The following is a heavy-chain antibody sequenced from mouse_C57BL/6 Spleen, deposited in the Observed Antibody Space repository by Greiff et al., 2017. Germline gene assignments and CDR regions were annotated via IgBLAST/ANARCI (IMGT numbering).Heavy chain of an antibody. V-gene: IGHV5-4*01. CDR1: GFTFSSYA. Sequence: EVKLVESGGGLVKPGGSLKLSCAASGFTFSSYAMSWVRQTPEKRLEWVATISDGGSYTYYPDNVKGRFTISRDNAKNNLYLQMSHLKSEDTAMYYCARDITTVVATEYFDVWGTGTTVTVSS. CDR2: ISDGGSYT. J-gene: IGHJ1*03. CDR3: ARDITTVVATEYFDV. D-gene: IGHD1-1*01.